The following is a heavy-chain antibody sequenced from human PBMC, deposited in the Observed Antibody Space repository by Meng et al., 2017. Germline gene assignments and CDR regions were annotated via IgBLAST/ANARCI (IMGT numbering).Heavy chain of an antibody. D-gene: IGHD6-13*01. CDR1: GYHFPDVF. V-gene: IGHV1-2*06. J-gene: IGHJ4*02. Sequence: QVMLVRVWGVVKKAGASVKVFFQPSGYHFPDVFIHSGRQAPGRGLEWMGRIEPKNGETQYAQKFKGRVPMTGDTSNRTAYMDLRGLRTDDTAVYYCARDEDISAAGKLFGDYWGQGTLVTVSS. CDR3: ARDEDISAAGKLFGDY. CDR2: IEPKNGET.